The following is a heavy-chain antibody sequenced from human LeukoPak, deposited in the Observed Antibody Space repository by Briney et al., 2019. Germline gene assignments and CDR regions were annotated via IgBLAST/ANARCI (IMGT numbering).Heavy chain of an antibody. D-gene: IGHD3-10*01. CDR2: NYRGGST. V-gene: IGHV3-53*01. CDR3: ARSTLWFGADY. Sequence: AGGSLRLSCSASGFTVSSNYMSWVGQAPGQGLEWVSVNYRGGSTDYEDSVKGQFTISRDKSKNTLYLQMNSLRAEDTAVYYCARSTLWFGADYWGQGTLVTVSS. CDR1: GFTVSSNY. J-gene: IGHJ4*02.